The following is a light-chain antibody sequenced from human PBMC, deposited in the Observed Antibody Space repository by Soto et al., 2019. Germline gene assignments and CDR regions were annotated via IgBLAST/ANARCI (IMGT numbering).Light chain of an antibody. CDR1: SSDVGVSRS. Sequence: QSALTQPRSVSGSPGQSVTISCTGTSSDVGVSRSVSWYQQHPGKAPKLIISDVTKRPSGVPYRFSGSKSGNTASLTISGLQAADEADYYCSSFAGANIWVFGGGTKLTVL. V-gene: IGLV2-11*01. CDR3: SSFAGANIWV. CDR2: DVT. J-gene: IGLJ3*02.